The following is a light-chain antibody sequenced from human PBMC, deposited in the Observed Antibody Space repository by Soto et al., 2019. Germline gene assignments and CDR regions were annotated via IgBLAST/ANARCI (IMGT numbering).Light chain of an antibody. Sequence: QTVVTQEPSLTVSPGGTVTLTCGSSTGAVTSNHHPYWFQQKAGQAPRTLIYDTSNKHSWTPARFSGSLLGDKAALTLSGAQPEDEAQCYCLLSYNAARVFGGGTKLIVL. CDR3: LLSYNAARV. CDR1: TGAVTSNHH. CDR2: DTS. J-gene: IGLJ2*01. V-gene: IGLV7-46*01.